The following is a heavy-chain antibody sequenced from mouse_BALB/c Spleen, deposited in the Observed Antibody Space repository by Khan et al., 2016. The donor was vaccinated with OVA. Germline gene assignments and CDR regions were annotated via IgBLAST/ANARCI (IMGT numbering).Heavy chain of an antibody. CDR1: GYTFKNHG. J-gene: IGHJ4*01. CDR2: INTYTGEP. CDR3: ARPPFFSYVMGY. V-gene: IGHV9-3-1*01. Sequence: QIQLVQSGPELKKPGETVKISCKASGYTFKNHGMNWVKQAPGKGLKWMGWINTYTGEPTYVEDFKGRFAFSLETSASTAYLQINNLKNEDTATYFCARPPFFSYVMGYWGQGTSVTVSS.